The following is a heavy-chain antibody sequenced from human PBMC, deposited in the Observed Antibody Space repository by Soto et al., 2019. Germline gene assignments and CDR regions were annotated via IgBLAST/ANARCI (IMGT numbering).Heavy chain of an antibody. CDR1: GFTFDDYA. Sequence: EVQLVESGGGLVQPGRSLRLSCAASGFTFDDYAMHWVRHAPGKGLEWVSGISWNSGSIGYAESVKGRFTISRDNAKNSLYLQMNSLRAEDTALYYCAKVQDVDTAMVTCPLERGSYGMDVWGQGTTVTVSS. J-gene: IGHJ6*02. D-gene: IGHD5-18*01. CDR2: ISWNSGSI. CDR3: AKVQDVDTAMVTCPLERGSYGMDV. V-gene: IGHV3-9*01.